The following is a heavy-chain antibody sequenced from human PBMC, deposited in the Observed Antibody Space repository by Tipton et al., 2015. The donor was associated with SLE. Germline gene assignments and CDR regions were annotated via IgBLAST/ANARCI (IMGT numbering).Heavy chain of an antibody. CDR1: GGSFSGYY. D-gene: IGHD6-13*01. CDR3: ARGRFPAAGTGCDI. CDR2: INHSGST. Sequence: TLSLTCAVYGGSFSGYYWSWIRQPPGKGLEWIGEINHSGSTNYNPSLKSRVSISVDTSKNQFSLKLNSVTAADTAVYYCARGRFPAAGTGCDIWGQGTMVTVSS. V-gene: IGHV4-34*01. J-gene: IGHJ3*02.